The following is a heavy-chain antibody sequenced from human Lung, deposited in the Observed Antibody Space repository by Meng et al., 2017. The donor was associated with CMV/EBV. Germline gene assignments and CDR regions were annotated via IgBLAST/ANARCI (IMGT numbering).Heavy chain of an antibody. J-gene: IGHJ4*02. CDR1: GFMFSNNW. D-gene: IGHD2-2*01. CDR2: INQGGNEK. Sequence: GEXXKISCEASGFMFSNNWMSWVRQAPGKGLEWVANINQGGNEKYHVDSVRGRFTISRDNGNKSLSLQMNSLRVEDTALYYCATTSNGFFYSWGQGALVTFSS. V-gene: IGHV3-7*01. CDR3: ATTSNGFFYS.